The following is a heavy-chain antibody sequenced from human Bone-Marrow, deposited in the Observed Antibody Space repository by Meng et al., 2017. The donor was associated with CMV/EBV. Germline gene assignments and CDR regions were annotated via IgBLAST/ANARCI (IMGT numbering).Heavy chain of an antibody. D-gene: IGHD5/OR15-5a*01. CDR2: IGTAGDK. J-gene: IGHJ6*02. CDR3: ARDVSMDV. CDR1: GFTFSSYD. V-gene: IGHV3-13*01. Sequence: GGSLRLSCAASGFTFSSYDMHWVRQATGKGLEWVSAIGTAGDKYYPGSVKVRFTISRENAKNSLYLQMNSLRAGDTAVYYCARDVSMDVWGQGTTVTVSS.